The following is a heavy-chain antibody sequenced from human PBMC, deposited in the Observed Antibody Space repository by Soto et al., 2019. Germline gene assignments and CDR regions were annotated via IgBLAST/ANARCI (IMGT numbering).Heavy chain of an antibody. CDR1: GGSISSYY. J-gene: IGHJ2*01. CDR3: ARVAKGGIAAACPHWYFDL. D-gene: IGHD6-13*01. V-gene: IGHV4-4*07. CDR2: IYTSGST. Sequence: QVQLQESGPGLVKPSETLSLTCTVSGGSISSYYWSWIRQPAGKGLEWIGRIYTSGSTNYNPSLNSRVTMAVDTSKNQFSLKLSSVTAADAAVYYCARVAKGGIAAACPHWYFDLWGRGTLVTVSS.